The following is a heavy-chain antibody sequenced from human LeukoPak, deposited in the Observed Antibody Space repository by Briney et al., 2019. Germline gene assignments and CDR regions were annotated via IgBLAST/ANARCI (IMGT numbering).Heavy chain of an antibody. CDR3: ARHWSSPAPRRWFDP. CDR2: IYTSGST. V-gene: IGHV4-4*07. Sequence: SETLSLTCTVSGGSISSYYWSWIRQPAGKGLEWIGRIYTSGSTNYNPSLKSRVTISVDTSKNQFSLKLSSVTAADTAVYYCARHWSSPAPRRWFDPWGQGTLVTVSS. CDR1: GGSISSYY. D-gene: IGHD2-2*01. J-gene: IGHJ5*02.